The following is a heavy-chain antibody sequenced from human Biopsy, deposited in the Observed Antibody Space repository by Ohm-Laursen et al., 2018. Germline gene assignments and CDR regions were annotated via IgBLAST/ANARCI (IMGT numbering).Heavy chain of an antibody. CDR1: GFTYSLYV. V-gene: IGHV3-64*01. Sequence: SLSLCCLASGFTYSLYVIHWVRQAPAKGLASVSAINSRGDRTYYPNSVGGRFTIFRDNSKNTVSLQMDSLRSEDMGVYYCARGNSEINYYFAMGLWGQGPTVTVSS. D-gene: IGHD1-26*01. J-gene: IGHJ6*02. CDR2: INSRGDRT. CDR3: ARGNSEINYYFAMGL.